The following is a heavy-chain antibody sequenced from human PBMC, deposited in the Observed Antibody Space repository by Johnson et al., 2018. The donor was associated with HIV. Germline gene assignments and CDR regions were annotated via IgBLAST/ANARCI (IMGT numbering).Heavy chain of an antibody. Sequence: VQLVESGGGLVQPAGSLRLSCAASGFIFDDYGMSWVRQAPGKGLEWVANIKQDGSEKYYVDSVKGRFTISRDNAKNSLYLQMNSLRAEDTAVYYCARDSMVRGVNAFDIWGQGTMVTVSS. V-gene: IGHV3-7*01. CDR3: ARDSMVRGVNAFDI. J-gene: IGHJ3*02. D-gene: IGHD3-10*01. CDR1: GFIFDDYG. CDR2: IKQDGSEK.